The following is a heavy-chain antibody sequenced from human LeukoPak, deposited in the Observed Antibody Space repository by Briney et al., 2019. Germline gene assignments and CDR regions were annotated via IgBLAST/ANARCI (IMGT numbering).Heavy chain of an antibody. CDR2: ISDSGGST. V-gene: IGHV3-23*01. D-gene: IGHD4-17*01. Sequence: GGSLRLSCAASGFTFSSYAMSWVRQAPGKGLEWVSTISDSGGSTYDADSVKGRFTISRDNSKNTLNLQMNSLRAEDTAVYYCAKAYTVTTFGDWFDPWGQGTLVTVSS. CDR3: AKAYTVTTFGDWFDP. CDR1: GFTFSSYA. J-gene: IGHJ5*02.